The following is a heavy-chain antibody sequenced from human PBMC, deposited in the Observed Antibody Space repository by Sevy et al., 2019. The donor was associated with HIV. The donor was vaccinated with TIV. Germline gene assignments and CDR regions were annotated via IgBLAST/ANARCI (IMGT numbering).Heavy chain of an antibody. J-gene: IGHJ4*02. D-gene: IGHD2-8*01. V-gene: IGHV3-23*01. CDR3: AREGCSRPHDF. Sequence: GGSLRLSCAASGFAFYEYSMSWIRQAPGKGLEWVATLSFGGGKINYADSVKGRFTISRDNSKNSFYLQMDNLRVVDTALYYCAREGCSRPHDFWGQGTRVTVSS. CDR1: GFAFYEYS. CDR2: LSFGGGKI.